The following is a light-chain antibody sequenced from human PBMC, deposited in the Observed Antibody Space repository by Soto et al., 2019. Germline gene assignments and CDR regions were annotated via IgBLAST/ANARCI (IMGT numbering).Light chain of an antibody. CDR3: QQYGSAPWT. CDR2: ATS. J-gene: IGKJ1*01. CDR1: QSFNSRY. Sequence: EIVLAQSPGTLSLSPGDRATLSCRASQSFNSRYLAWFQQRPGQAPRLLIYATSSRAADIPDRFSGSGSGTDFTLTINRLEPEDFAGYYCQQYGSAPWTFGQGTKVEIK. V-gene: IGKV3-20*01.